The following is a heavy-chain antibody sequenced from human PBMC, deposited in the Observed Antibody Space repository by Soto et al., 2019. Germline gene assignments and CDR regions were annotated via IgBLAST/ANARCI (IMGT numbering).Heavy chain of an antibody. CDR2: ISAHNGNT. CDR1: GYNFSNYG. D-gene: IGHD1-1*01. Sequence: QVPLVPSGGGGEKPGAPVKVSCKGSGYNFSNYGIPWVRQAPGQGLEWMGWISAHNGNTNYAQKLQGRVTVTRDTSTSTAYMELRSLRSDDTAVYYCARGRYGDYWGQGALVTVSS. J-gene: IGHJ4*02. V-gene: IGHV1-18*01. CDR3: ARGRYGDY.